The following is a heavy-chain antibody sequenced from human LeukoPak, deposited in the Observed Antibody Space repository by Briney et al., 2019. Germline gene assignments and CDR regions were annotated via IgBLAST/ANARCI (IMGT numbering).Heavy chain of an antibody. CDR2: ISWDGGST. Sequence: GGSLRLSCAASGFTSDDYTMHWVRQAPGKGLEWVSLISWDGGSTYYADSVKGRFTISRDNSKNSLYLRMNSLRTEDTALYYCARGVGTTGGYFDYWGQGTLVTVSS. D-gene: IGHD1-26*01. CDR1: GFTSDDYT. CDR3: ARGVGTTGGYFDY. J-gene: IGHJ4*02. V-gene: IGHV3-43*01.